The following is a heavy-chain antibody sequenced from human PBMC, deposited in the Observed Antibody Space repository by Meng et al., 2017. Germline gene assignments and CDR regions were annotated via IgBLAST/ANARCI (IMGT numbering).Heavy chain of an antibody. J-gene: IGHJ2*01. CDR1: GGSFSGYY. CDR2: INHSGST. CDR3: ARGRSGTWPWYFDL. V-gene: IGHV4-34*01. Sequence: QVQLRQWGSGLLKPSEPLPLTCAVYGGSFSGYYWSWIRQPPGKGLEWIGEINHSGSTNYNPSLKSRVTISVDTSKNQFSLKLSSVTAADTAVYYCARGRSGTWPWYFDLWGRGTLVTVSS. D-gene: IGHD1-1*01.